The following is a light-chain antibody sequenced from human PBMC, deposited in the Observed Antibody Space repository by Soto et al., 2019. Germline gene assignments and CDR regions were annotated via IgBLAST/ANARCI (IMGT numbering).Light chain of an antibody. J-gene: IGLJ2*01. V-gene: IGLV2-23*01. Sequence: QSVLTQPASVSGSHGQSITISCTGTHSDVGSYNLVSWYQQHPGKAPKLMIYEGTKRPSGVSDRFSGSKSGNTASLTISGLEAEDEADYYCCSYAGSFSVVFGGGTKLTVL. CDR2: EGT. CDR1: HSDVGSYNL. CDR3: CSYAGSFSVV.